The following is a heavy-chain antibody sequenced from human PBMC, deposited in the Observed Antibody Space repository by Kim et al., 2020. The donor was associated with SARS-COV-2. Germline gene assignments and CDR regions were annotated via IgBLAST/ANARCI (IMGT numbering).Heavy chain of an antibody. Sequence: GESLKISCEGSGHSFTDYWIAWVRQRPGKGLEWMGIIYTTTSDARYSPSFQGQVTISADKSINTAYLQWNSLKASDTAMYYCATYTAYYEDAFDFWGQGTMVTVSS. J-gene: IGHJ3*01. CDR1: GHSFTDYW. CDR2: IYTTTSDA. CDR3: ATYTAYYEDAFDF. D-gene: IGHD3-22*01. V-gene: IGHV5-51*01.